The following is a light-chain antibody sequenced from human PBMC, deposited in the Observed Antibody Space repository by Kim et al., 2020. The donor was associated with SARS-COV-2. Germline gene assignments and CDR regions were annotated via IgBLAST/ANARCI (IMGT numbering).Light chain of an antibody. CDR2: AAS. CDR1: QGISSY. CDR3: QQLNSYPLT. J-gene: IGKJ4*01. Sequence: GSVRDRVNITYRASQGISSYLAWYQQKPGTAPKLLIYAASTLQSGVPSRFSGSGSGTDFTLNISSLQPEDFATYYCQQLNSYPLTFGGGTKVDIK. V-gene: IGKV1-9*01.